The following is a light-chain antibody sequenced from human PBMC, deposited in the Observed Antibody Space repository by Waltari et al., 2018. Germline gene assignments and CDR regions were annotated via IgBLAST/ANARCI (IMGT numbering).Light chain of an antibody. V-gene: IGLV1-47*01. CDR2: RNN. CDR3: AAWDDSLSGRV. Sequence: QSVFTQPPSASGTPGQRITLSCSGSRSHVVNNYVYWYQQRPGTAPKLLIYRNNQRPSGVPDRFSGSKSGTSASLAISGLRSEDEADYYCAAWDDSLSGRVFGGGTKVTVL. CDR1: RSHVVNNY. J-gene: IGLJ3*02.